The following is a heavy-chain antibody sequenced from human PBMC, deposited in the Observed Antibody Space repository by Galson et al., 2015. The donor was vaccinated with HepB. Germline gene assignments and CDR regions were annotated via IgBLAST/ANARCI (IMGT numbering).Heavy chain of an antibody. V-gene: IGHV3-21*04. J-gene: IGHJ4*02. CDR2: ISSSSSYI. CDR1: GFTFSSYS. D-gene: IGHD5-12*01. Sequence: SLRLSCAASGFTFSSYSMNWVRQAPGKGLEWVSSISSSSSYIYYADSVKGRFTISRDNAKNSLYLQMNSLRAEDTAVYYCAKAQVTTNVLMTDYWGQGTLVTVSS. CDR3: AKAQVTTNVLMTDY.